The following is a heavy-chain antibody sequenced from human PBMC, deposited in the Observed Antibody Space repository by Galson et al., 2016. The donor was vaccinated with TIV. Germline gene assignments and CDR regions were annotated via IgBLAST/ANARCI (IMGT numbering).Heavy chain of an antibody. CDR1: GYSISGTYY. Sequence: LTCAVSGYSISGTYYWGWIRQPPGTGLEWIGSIYHTGSTYYNPPLKSRVTVSVDTSKNQFSLRLNSVTAADTAVYYCATTGYCSGGNCYPQFDYWGQGTLVTVSS. V-gene: IGHV4-38-2*01. CDR3: ATTGYCSGGNCYPQFDY. D-gene: IGHD2-15*01. CDR2: IYHTGST. J-gene: IGHJ4*02.